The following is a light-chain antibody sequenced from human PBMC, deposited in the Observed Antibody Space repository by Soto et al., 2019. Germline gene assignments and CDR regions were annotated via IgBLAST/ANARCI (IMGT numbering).Light chain of an antibody. Sequence: SVLTQPPSASGSPGQSVPISCTGTSSDIGIYDFVSWYQQHPGKAPKLLIYEVSKRPSGVPDRFSGSKSGNTASLTVSDLQTEDAADYYCSAYAGTNDLGVFGGGTKLTVL. CDR1: SSDIGIYDF. J-gene: IGLJ3*02. CDR3: SAYAGTNDLGV. V-gene: IGLV2-8*01. CDR2: EVS.